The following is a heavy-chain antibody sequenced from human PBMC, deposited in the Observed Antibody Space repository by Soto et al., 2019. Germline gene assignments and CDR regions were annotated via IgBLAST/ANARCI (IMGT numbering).Heavy chain of an antibody. CDR3: ARLVGALGSWFYS. Sequence: QVQLVQSGGEVKKPGASVKVSCKASGFTFTSYGMHWVRQAPGKGLEWVGRISDYNGHQNYAQTLQGRVTITTDTTTSTAQIVLSILGYDATAVYYFARLVGALGSWFYSWGQGTLVTVSS. CDR2: ISDYNGHQ. V-gene: IGHV1-18*01. J-gene: IGHJ5*01. CDR1: GFTFTSYG. D-gene: IGHD2-8*02.